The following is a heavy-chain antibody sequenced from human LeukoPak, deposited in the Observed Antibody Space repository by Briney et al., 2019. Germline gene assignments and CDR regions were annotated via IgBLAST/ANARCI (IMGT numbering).Heavy chain of an antibody. CDR1: GFTFGDYA. Sequence: PGRSLRLSCTASGFTFGDYAMSWFRQAPGKGLEWVGFIRSKAYGGTTEYAASVKGRFTISRDDSKSIAYLQMNSLKTEDTAVYYCTRGDCSSTSCSSWFDPWGQGTLVTVSS. CDR2: IRSKAYGGTT. D-gene: IGHD2-2*01. J-gene: IGHJ5*02. V-gene: IGHV3-49*03. CDR3: TRGDCSSTSCSSWFDP.